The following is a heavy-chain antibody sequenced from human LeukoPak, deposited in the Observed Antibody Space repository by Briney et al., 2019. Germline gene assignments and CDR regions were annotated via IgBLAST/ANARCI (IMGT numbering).Heavy chain of an antibody. CDR3: AKGPKLGDGYHCDY. CDR2: ISGSGGNT. CDR1: GFTFNNYA. J-gene: IGHJ4*02. D-gene: IGHD5-24*01. V-gene: IGHV3-23*01. Sequence: PGGSLRLSCAASGFTFNNYALSWVRQAPGKGLEWVSTISGSGGNTYYADSVKGRFTISRDISKNTLYLQMNSLRVEDTAVYYCAKGPKLGDGYHCDYWGQETLVTVSS.